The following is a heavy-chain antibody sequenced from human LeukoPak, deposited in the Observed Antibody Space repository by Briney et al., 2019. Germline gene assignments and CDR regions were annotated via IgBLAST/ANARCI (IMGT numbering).Heavy chain of an antibody. Sequence: GGSLRLSCAASGFTFSSYGMQWVRQAPGKGLEWVAFIRYDGSNKYYADSVKGRFTISRDNSKNTLYLQMNTLRAEDTAVYYCAKDPLRYSSSSWFDPWGQGTLVTVSS. V-gene: IGHV3-30*02. J-gene: IGHJ5*02. CDR1: GFTFSSYG. CDR3: AKDPLRYSSSSWFDP. D-gene: IGHD6-6*01. CDR2: IRYDGSNK.